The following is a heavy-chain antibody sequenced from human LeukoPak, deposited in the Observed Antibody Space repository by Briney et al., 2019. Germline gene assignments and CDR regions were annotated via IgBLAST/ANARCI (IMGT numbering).Heavy chain of an antibody. CDR3: AKDRGATFYYGSGSFDF. D-gene: IGHD3-10*01. J-gene: IGHJ4*02. CDR2: ISWNSGSL. Sequence: GGSLRLSCAASGFTFADYAMHWVRQAPGKGLEWVSDISWNSGSLGYADSVKGRFTISRDNAKSSLYLQMNSLRAEDTALYYCAKDRGATFYYGSGSFDFWGRGTLVTVSS. CDR1: GFTFADYA. V-gene: IGHV3-9*01.